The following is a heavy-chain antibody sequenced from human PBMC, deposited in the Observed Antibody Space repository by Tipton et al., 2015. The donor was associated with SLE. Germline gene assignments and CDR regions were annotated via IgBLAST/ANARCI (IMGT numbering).Heavy chain of an antibody. J-gene: IGHJ6*02. CDR3: ARDSRFPVFVVVPAAPGYYYGMDV. Sequence: SLRLSCAASGFTFSSYSMNWVRQAPGKGLEWVSYISSSSSTIYYADSVKGRFTISRDNAKNSLYLQMNSLRAEDTAVYYCARDSRFPVFVVVPAAPGYYYGMDVWGQGTTVTVSS. CDR2: ISSSSSTI. V-gene: IGHV3-48*01. D-gene: IGHD2-2*01. CDR1: GFTFSSYS.